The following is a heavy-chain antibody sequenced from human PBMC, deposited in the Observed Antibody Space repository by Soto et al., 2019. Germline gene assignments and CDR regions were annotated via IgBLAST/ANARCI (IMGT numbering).Heavy chain of an antibody. CDR1: GGTFSTYA. CDR3: ASGIQLWLRRINNGYSG. V-gene: IGHV1-69*12. CDR2: IIPMFGTA. J-gene: IGHJ4*02. Sequence: QVQLVQSGAEVKKPESSVKVSCKAPGGTFSTYAISWVRQAPGQGLEWMGGIIPMFGTANYAQRFQDRVTITADESTNTVYMEQSSPRSEDTAVYFCASGIQLWLRRINNGYSGWGQGTLVTVSS. D-gene: IGHD5-18*01.